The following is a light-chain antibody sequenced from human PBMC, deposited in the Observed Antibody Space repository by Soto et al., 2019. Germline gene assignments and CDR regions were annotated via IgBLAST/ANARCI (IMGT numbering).Light chain of an antibody. J-gene: IGLJ1*01. V-gene: IGLV2-14*01. Sequence: QSALTQPASVSGSPGQSITISCTRTSSDVGGYNYVSWYQQHPGKASKLMIYDVSNRPSGVSNRFSGSKSGNTASLTSSGLQAEDEADYYCSSYTSSSTLLYVFGSGTKLTVL. CDR1: SSDVGGYNY. CDR2: DVS. CDR3: SSYTSSSTLLYV.